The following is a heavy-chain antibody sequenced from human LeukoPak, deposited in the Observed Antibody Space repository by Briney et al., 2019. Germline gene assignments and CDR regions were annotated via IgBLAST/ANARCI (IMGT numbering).Heavy chain of an antibody. CDR2: ISSFSSYI. D-gene: IGHD5-18*01. J-gene: IGHJ5*02. V-gene: IGHV3-21*01. Sequence: GGSLRLSCAASGFTFSSYSINWVRQAPGKGLERVSSISSFSSYIYYADSVKGRFTISRDNPKNSLYLQMNSLRAEDTAVYYCARDQYNYGYVSWFDPWGQGTLVTVSS. CDR1: GFTFSSYS. CDR3: ARDQYNYGYVSWFDP.